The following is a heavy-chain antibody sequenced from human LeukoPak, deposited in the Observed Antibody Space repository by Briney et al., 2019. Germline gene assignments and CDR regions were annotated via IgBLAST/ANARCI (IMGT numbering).Heavy chain of an antibody. Sequence: PSETLSLTCTVSGGSISSSSYYWGWIRQPPGKGLEWIVSIYYSGSTHYNPPLKSRVTISVDTSKNEFSLKLSSVTAADTAVYYCARNNTLMMYPRGGEDKGFDYWGQGTLVTVSS. J-gene: IGHJ4*02. D-gene: IGHD2-8*01. CDR1: GGSISSSSYY. CDR2: IYYSGST. V-gene: IGHV4-39*01. CDR3: ARNNTLMMYPRGGEDKGFDY.